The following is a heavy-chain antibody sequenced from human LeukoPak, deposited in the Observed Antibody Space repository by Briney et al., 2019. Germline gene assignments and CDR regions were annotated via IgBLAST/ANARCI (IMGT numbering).Heavy chain of an antibody. J-gene: IGHJ4*02. CDR2: ISWNSGSI. V-gene: IGHV3-9*01. D-gene: IGHD4-17*01. CDR3: AKDIKPSYGDYDPTFDY. Sequence: PGGSLRLSCAASGFTFDDYAMHWVRQAPGKGLEWVSGISWNSGSIGYADSVKGRFTISRDNAKNSLYLQMNSLRAEDTALYYCAKDIKPSYGDYDPTFDYWGQGTLVTVSS. CDR1: GFTFDDYA.